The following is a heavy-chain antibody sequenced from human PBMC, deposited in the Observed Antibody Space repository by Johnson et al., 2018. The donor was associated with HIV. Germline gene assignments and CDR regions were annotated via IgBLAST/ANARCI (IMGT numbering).Heavy chain of an antibody. CDR2: ISYDGSNK. CDR1: GFTFSSYA. D-gene: IGHD6-13*01. CDR3: ARVGSSTWYTFLETKSLFAFDI. J-gene: IGHJ3*02. V-gene: IGHV3-30-3*01. Sequence: QMLLVESGGGVVQPGRSLRLSCAASGFTFSSYAMHWVRQAPGKGLEWVAVISYDGSNKYYADSVKGRLTISRDNSKNTLYLQMNSLRAEDTAVYYCARVGSSTWYTFLETKSLFAFDIWGQGTMVTVSS.